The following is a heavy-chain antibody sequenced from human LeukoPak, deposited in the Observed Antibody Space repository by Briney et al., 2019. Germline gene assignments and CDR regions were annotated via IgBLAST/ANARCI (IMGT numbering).Heavy chain of an antibody. CDR2: ISIYDNNT. Sequence: GASVKVSCKASGYIFPNYGISWVRQAPGQGLEWMGWISIYDNNTNYAQKFQGRVTMTTDTSTSTAYMELRSLRSDDTAVYYCARSSLTIFGVVHWYFDLWGRGTLVTVSS. CDR3: ARSSLTIFGVVHWYFDL. J-gene: IGHJ2*01. CDR1: GYIFPNYG. D-gene: IGHD3-3*01. V-gene: IGHV1-18*01.